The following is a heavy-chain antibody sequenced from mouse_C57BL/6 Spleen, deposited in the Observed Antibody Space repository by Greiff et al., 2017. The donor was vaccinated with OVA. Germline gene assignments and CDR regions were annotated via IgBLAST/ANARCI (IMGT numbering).Heavy chain of an antibody. D-gene: IGHD1-1*01. CDR3: ASPITTVVGRGAMDY. V-gene: IGHV1-80*01. Sequence: VQLQESGAELVKPGASVKISCKASGYAFSSYWMNWVKQRPGKGLEWIGQIYPGDGDTNYNGKFKGKATLTADKSSSTAYMQLSSLTSEDSAVYFCASPITTVVGRGAMDYWGQGTSVTVSS. J-gene: IGHJ4*01. CDR1: GYAFSSYW. CDR2: IYPGDGDT.